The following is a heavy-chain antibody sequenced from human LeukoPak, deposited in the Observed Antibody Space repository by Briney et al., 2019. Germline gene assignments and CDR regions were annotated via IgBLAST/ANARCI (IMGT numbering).Heavy chain of an antibody. CDR1: GYFFSSYG. CDR3: ARIAEQHLQYHFDY. Sequence: GASVKVSCKASGYFFSSYGFSWVRQAPGQGLEWMGWISAYDGNTNYAQKIQGRVTMATDNSTSTAYMELKSLRSHDSAVYFCARIAEQHLQYHFDYWGQGPLVTVSS. J-gene: IGHJ4*02. V-gene: IGHV1-18*01. D-gene: IGHD6-13*01. CDR2: ISAYDGNT.